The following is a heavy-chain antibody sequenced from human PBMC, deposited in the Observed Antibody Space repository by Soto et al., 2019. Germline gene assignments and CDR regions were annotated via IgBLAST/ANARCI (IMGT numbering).Heavy chain of an antibody. V-gene: IGHV4-34*01. CDR1: GGSFNDYY. J-gene: IGHJ6*02. CDR2: INHSGTT. CDR3: TRRRFGVRGVTTMDV. Sequence: SETLSLTCVVYGGSFNDYYWGWIRQPPGKGLEWIGEINHSGTTNYNPSLKSRVTISQDTSKFQFSLSLTSVTAADTAVYYCTRRRFGVRGVTTMDVWGPGTTVTVSS. D-gene: IGHD3-10*01.